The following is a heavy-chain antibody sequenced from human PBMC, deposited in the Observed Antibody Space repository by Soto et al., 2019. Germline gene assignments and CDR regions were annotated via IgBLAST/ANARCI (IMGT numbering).Heavy chain of an antibody. V-gene: IGHV1-69*06. CDR1: GGTFSSYA. J-gene: IGHJ2*01. Sequence: QVQLVQSGAEVKKPGSSVKVSCKASGGTFSSYAISWVRQAPGQGLEWMGGIIPIFGTANYAQKFQGRVMLTADKSKRRGYMELSSLRAEDTDVYCCARDGKLEYCDGSGYYYWYFDLWGRGTLVTVSS. CDR2: IIPIFGTA. CDR3: ARDGKLEYCDGSGYYYWYFDL. D-gene: IGHD3-22*01.